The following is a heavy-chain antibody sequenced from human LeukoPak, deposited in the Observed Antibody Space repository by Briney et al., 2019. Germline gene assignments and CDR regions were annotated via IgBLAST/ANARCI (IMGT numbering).Heavy chain of an antibody. J-gene: IGHJ4*02. D-gene: IGHD3-16*02. CDR1: GGSISSYY. CDR3: ARVSLGELSPNFDY. CDR2: IYYSGST. Sequence: SETLSPTCTVSGGSISSYYWSWIRQPPGKGLEWIGYIYYSGSTNYNPSLKSRVTISVDTSKNQFSLKLSSVTAADTAVYYCARVSLGELSPNFDYWGQGTLVTVSS. V-gene: IGHV4-59*01.